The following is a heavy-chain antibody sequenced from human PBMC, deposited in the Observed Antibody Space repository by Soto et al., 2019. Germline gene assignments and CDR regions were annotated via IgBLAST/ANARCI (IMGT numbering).Heavy chain of an antibody. V-gene: IGHV3-74*03. Sequence: EVQLVESGGGSVQPGGSLRLSCAASGFTFNTWMHWVRKAPGKGLVWLSRINSDGSSVTYADSVKGRFIISRDKSKNTLYLQMNRLTAEDTAIYYCTRGSIGYGNFDYGGPGVLVTVSS. J-gene: IGHJ4*02. CDR2: INSDGSSV. CDR3: TRGSIGYGNFDY. D-gene: IGHD1-1*01. CDR1: GFTFNTW.